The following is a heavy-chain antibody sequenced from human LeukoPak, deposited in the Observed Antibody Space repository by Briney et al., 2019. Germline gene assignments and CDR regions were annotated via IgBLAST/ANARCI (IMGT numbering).Heavy chain of an antibody. J-gene: IGHJ5*02. CDR2: IYHSGST. CDR1: GGSISSGGYS. D-gene: IGHD2-15*01. Sequence: SETLSLTCAVSGGSISSGGYSWSWIRQPPGKGLEWIGYIYHSGSTYYNPSLKSRVTISVDRSKNQFSLKLSSVTAADTAVYYCARGTDIVVARTLGWFDPWGQGTLVTVSS. V-gene: IGHV4-30-2*01. CDR3: ARGTDIVVARTLGWFDP.